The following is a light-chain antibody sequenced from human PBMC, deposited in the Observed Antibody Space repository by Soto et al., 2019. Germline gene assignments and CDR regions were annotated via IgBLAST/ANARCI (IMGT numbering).Light chain of an antibody. CDR2: DAS. V-gene: IGKV3-11*01. CDR3: QQRSNWLT. CDR1: QSVSSY. Sequence: EIVLTQSPATLSLSPGERATLSCRASQSVSSYLAWYQQKPGQAPRLLIYDASNMATGIPARFSGSASRTDFTLNLSSLEPEDFSIYYCQQRSNWLTFGGGTKGEIK. J-gene: IGKJ4*01.